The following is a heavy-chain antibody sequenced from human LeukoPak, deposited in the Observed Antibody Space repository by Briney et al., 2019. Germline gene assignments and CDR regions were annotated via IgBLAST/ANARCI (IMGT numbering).Heavy chain of an antibody. CDR2: MNPNSGNT. CDR1: GYTFTGYY. CDR3: ARGTRIYDSSGYYNPPYDY. V-gene: IGHV1-8*02. J-gene: IGHJ4*02. D-gene: IGHD3-22*01. Sequence: ASVKVSCKVSGYTFTGYYLHWVRQATGQGPEWMGWMNPNSGNTGYAQKFQGGVTMTRNTSISTAYMELSSLRSEDTAVYYCARGTRIYDSSGYYNPPYDYWGQGTLVTVSS.